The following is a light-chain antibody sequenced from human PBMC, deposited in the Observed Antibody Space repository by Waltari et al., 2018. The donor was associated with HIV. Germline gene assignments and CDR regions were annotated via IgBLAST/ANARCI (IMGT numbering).Light chain of an antibody. J-gene: IGLJ2*01. Sequence: QPVLTQSPSVSAAPGRSVTITCSGSTSNIETNYVSWYQQIPGTAPKLLIYDNNKRPSGIPERFSGSKSATSATLGITGLQTGDEAEYFCGTWDSSLNTPVFGGGSRLTVL. CDR1: TSNIETNY. V-gene: IGLV1-51*01. CDR2: DNN. CDR3: GTWDSSLNTPV.